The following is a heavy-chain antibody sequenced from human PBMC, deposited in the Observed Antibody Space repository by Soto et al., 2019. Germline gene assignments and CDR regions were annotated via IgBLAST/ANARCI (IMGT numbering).Heavy chain of an antibody. CDR3: ARQDYGNYYYYYGMDV. CDR1: GFTFRSYA. Sequence: GGSLRLSCAASGFTFRSYAMTWVRQPPGKGLEWVSSISSSSSYIYYADSVKGRFTISRDNAKNSLYLQMNSLRAEDTAVYYCARQDYGNYYYYYGMDVWGQGTTVTVSS. V-gene: IGHV3-21*01. CDR2: ISSSSSYI. J-gene: IGHJ6*02. D-gene: IGHD4-17*01.